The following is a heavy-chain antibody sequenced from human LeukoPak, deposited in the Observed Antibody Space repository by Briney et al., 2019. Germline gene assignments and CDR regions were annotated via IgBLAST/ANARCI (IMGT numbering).Heavy chain of an antibody. CDR2: ILYDGSMQ. J-gene: IGHJ4*02. D-gene: IGHD3-22*01. V-gene: IGHV3-30*03. CDR1: GFTFSSYS. Sequence: GGSLRLSCAASGFTFSSYSMHWVRQAPGKGLEWLAVILYDGSMQYYAVSMKGRLTISRDNSRNTVYMQMSSLRTEDTAVYYCARDPRGPTTYDSSARDSLDYWGQGTLVTVSS. CDR3: ARDPRGPTTYDSSARDSLDY.